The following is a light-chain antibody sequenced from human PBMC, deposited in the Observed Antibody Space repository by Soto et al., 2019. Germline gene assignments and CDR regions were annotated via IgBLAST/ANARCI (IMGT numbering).Light chain of an antibody. J-gene: IGLJ3*02. CDR2: DVS. CDR1: TSGVADYNF. V-gene: IGLV2-14*01. Sequence: QSALTQPASVSGSPGQSITISCTVSTSGVADYNFVSWYQHHPGKAPKLMIYDVSNRPSGVSNRFPASKSGNTASLTISGLQAEDEADYYCSSYTRTHTWVFGGGTKVTVL. CDR3: SSYTRTHTWV.